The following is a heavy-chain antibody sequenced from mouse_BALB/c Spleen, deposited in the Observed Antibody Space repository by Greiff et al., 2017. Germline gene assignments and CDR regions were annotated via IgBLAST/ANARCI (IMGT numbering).Heavy chain of an antibody. Sequence: EVQLVESGGGLVKPGGSLKLSCAASGFTFSSYAMSWVRQTPEKRLEWVASISSGGSTYYPDSVKGRFTISRDNARNILYLQMSSLSSEDTAMYYCARDGDGNYDAMDYWGQGTSVTVSS. D-gene: IGHD2-1*01. CDR3: ARDGDGNYDAMDY. CDR2: ISSGGST. CDR1: GFTFSSYA. J-gene: IGHJ4*01. V-gene: IGHV5-6-5*01.